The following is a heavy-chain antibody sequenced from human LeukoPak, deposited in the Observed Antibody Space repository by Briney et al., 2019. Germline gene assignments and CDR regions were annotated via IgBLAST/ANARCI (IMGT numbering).Heavy chain of an antibody. CDR2: IYTSGST. Sequence: SETLSLTCTVSGGSISSYYWSWIRQPAGKALEWIGRIYTSGSTNYNPSLKSRVTMSVDTSKNQFSLKLSSVTAADTAVYYCASQTYYYDSSGYYYVRWFDPWGQGTLVTVSS. CDR3: ASQTYYYDSSGYYYVRWFDP. D-gene: IGHD3-22*01. V-gene: IGHV4-4*07. CDR1: GGSISSYY. J-gene: IGHJ5*02.